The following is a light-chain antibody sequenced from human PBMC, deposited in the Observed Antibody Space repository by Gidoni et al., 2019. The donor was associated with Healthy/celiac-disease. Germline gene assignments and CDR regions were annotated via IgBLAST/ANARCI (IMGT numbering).Light chain of an antibody. CDR1: CSDVGGYNY. Sequence: QSAPTPPRPVSGSPGQSVTISCPGTCSDVGGYNYVSWYQQPPGKAPKLLIYDGSKRPSGVPDRFAGSKSGNTASLTISGLQAEDEADYYCCAYASSYTFEEVFGTGTKVTVL. V-gene: IGLV2-11*01. CDR2: DGS. CDR3: CAYASSYTFEEV. J-gene: IGLJ1*01.